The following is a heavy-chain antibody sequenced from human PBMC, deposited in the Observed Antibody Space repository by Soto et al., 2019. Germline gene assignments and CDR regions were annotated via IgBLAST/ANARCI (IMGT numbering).Heavy chain of an antibody. CDR2: LFYGGTT. CDR3: ERPRGPATVY. D-gene: IGHD3-10*01. J-gene: IGHJ4*02. Sequence: SETLSLTCTVSGGSISGYYWTWIRQPPGKGLEWVGSLFYGGTTDYNPSLKSRLTMSLDTSKNHFSLKLRSVTAADTAVYYCERPRGPATVYWGQGTLVTVSS. CDR1: GGSISGYY. V-gene: IGHV4-39*02.